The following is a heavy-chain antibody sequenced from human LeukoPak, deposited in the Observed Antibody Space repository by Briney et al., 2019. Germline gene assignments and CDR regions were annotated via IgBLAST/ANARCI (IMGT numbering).Heavy chain of an antibody. CDR2: IRSKAYGGTT. D-gene: IGHD5-18*01. J-gene: IGHJ4*02. CDR1: GFTFGDYA. CDR3: TRVGGSGYSYGYGSFDY. V-gene: IGHV3-49*04. Sequence: GGSLRLSCTASGFTFGDYAMSWVRQAPGKGLEWVGFIRSKAYGGTTEYAASVKGRFTISRDDSKSIAYLQMNSLKTEDTAVYYCTRVGGSGYSYGYGSFDYWGQGTLVTVSS.